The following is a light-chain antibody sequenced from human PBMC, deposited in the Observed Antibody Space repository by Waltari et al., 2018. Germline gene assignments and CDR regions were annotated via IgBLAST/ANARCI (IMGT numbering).Light chain of an antibody. J-gene: IGLJ1*01. CDR3: CSYAGRNIYV. V-gene: IGLV2-11*01. Sequence: QSALTQPRSVSGSPGQSVAISCSGTSSDVGGYNYVFWHQQPPGKAPKPMIYDVTTRPAGVPDRFSGSKSGNTASLTISGLQADDEADYYCCSYAGRNIYVFGTGTKVTVL. CDR2: DVT. CDR1: SSDVGGYNY.